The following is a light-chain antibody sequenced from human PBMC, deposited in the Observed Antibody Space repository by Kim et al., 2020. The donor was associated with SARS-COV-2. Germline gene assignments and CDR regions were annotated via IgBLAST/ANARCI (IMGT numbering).Light chain of an antibody. CDR2: AAS. V-gene: IGKV1-27*01. CDR1: QGISNY. CDR3: QKYNSAPPLT. Sequence: PVADRVTITCRASQGISNYLDWYQQKPGKVPKLLIYAASTLQAGVPSRFSGSGYGTDFTLTISSLQPEDVATYYCQKYNSAPPLTFGGGTKVDIK. J-gene: IGKJ4*01.